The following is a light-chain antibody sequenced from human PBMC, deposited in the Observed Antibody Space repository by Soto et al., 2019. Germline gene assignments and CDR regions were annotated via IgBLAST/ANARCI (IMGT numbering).Light chain of an antibody. CDR3: SSYTRSATHV. CDR2: EVS. CDR1: RSDVGAYNY. Sequence: QSALTQPASVSGSPGQSITISCTGTRSDVGAYNYVSWYQQRPGKAPTLIIYEVSIRPSGVSDRFSGSKSGYTASLTISGLQTEDEADYYCSSYTRSATHVFGGGTQLTVL. J-gene: IGLJ7*01. V-gene: IGLV2-14*01.